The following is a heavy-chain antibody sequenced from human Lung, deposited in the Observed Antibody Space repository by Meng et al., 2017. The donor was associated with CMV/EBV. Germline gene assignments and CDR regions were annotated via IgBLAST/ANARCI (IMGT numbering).Heavy chain of an antibody. V-gene: IGHV3-7*01. Sequence: GESLKISCAASGFTFSSYWMSWVRQAPGKGLEWVANVKEDGSAKYYVDSVKGRFTISRDNAKKSLYLQMNSLRAEETAVYYCARWKPRIDYWGQGTLVTVSS. CDR2: VKEDGSAK. CDR1: GFTFSSYW. J-gene: IGHJ4*02. D-gene: IGHD1-1*01. CDR3: ARWKPRIDY.